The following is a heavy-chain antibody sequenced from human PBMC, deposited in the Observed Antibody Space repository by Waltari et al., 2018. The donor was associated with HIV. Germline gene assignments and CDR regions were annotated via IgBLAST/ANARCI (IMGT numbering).Heavy chain of an antibody. J-gene: IGHJ4*02. Sequence: QVHLVQSGAEMKTPGASVKVYCKAYGYTFISYGISWVRQAPGHGLEWMGWSSTYNANTNYARSLQGRVTMTTDTSTTTAYMELRSLTSDDTAVYYCARDGLRYSGTFYSDYWGQGTLVTVSS. CDR2: SSTYNANT. V-gene: IGHV1-18*01. D-gene: IGHD1-26*01. CDR1: GYTFISYG. CDR3: ARDGLRYSGTFYSDY.